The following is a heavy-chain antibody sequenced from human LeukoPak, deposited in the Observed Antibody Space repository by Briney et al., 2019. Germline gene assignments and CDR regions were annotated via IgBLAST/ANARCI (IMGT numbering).Heavy chain of an antibody. CDR2: ISWNSGSI. D-gene: IGHD3-10*01. CDR3: AKDSGLYYYYGMDV. Sequence: GGSLRLSCAASGFTFDDYAMHWVRQAPGKGLEWVSGISWNSGSIGHADSVKGRFTISRDNAKNSLYLQMNSLRAEDTALYYCAKDSGLYYYYGMDVWGQGTTVTVSS. J-gene: IGHJ6*02. CDR1: GFTFDDYA. V-gene: IGHV3-9*01.